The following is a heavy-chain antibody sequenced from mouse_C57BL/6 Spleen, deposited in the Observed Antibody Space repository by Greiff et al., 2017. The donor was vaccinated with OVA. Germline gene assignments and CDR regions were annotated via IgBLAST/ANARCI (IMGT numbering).Heavy chain of an antibody. D-gene: IGHD1-1*01. J-gene: IGHJ2*01. CDR2: IDPSDSET. CDR1: GYTFTSYW. CDR3: ARERETTVVGY. V-gene: IGHV1-52*01. Sequence: QVQLQQPGAELVRPGSSVKLSCKASGYTFTSYWMHWVKQRPIQGLEWIGNIDPSDSETHYNQKFKDKATLTEDKSSSTAYMQLSSLTSEDSAVYYCARERETTVVGYWGQGTTLTVAS.